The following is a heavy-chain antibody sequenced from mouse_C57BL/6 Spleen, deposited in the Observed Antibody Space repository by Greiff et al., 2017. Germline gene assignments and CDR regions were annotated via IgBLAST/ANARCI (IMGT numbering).Heavy chain of an antibody. CDR2: IDPNSGGT. J-gene: IGHJ4*01. CDR3: ARGGPYDYDYYYAMDY. D-gene: IGHD2-4*01. Sequence: QVQLQQPGAELVKPGASVKLSCKASGYTFTSYWMHWVKQRPGRGLEWIGRIDPNSGGTKYKEKFKSKAKLTVDKPSSTAYMQLSSLTSEDSAVYYCARGGPYDYDYYYAMDYWGQGTSVTVSS. CDR1: GYTFTSYW. V-gene: IGHV1-72*01.